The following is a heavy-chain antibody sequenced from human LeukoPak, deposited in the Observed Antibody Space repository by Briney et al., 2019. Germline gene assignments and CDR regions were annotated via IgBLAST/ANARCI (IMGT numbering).Heavy chain of an antibody. CDR2: ISSSSSYI. V-gene: IGHV3-21*01. CDR1: GFTFSSYG. CDR3: ASHRFLEWQLDWYFDL. Sequence: PGGSLRLSCAASGFTFSSYGMNWVRQAPGKGLEWVSSISSSSSYIYYADSVKGRFTISRDNAMNSLYLQMNSLRAEDTAVYYCASHRFLEWQLDWYFDLWGRGTLVTVSS. D-gene: IGHD3-3*01. J-gene: IGHJ2*01.